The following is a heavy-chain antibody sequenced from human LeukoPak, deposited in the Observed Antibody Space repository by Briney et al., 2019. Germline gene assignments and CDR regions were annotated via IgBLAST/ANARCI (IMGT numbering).Heavy chain of an antibody. J-gene: IGHJ4*02. CDR1: GGSISSYY. CDR3: ASALWSSKWELPSY. CDR2: IYYSGST. V-gene: IGHV4-59*08. D-gene: IGHD1-26*01. Sequence: SETLSLTCTVSGGSISSYYWSWIQRPPGKGLEWIGYIYYSGSTNYNPSLKSRVTISVDTSKNQFSLKLSSVTAADTAVYYCASALWSSKWELPSYWGQGTLVTVSS.